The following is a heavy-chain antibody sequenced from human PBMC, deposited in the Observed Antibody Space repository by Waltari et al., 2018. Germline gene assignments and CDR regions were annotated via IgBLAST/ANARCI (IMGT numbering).Heavy chain of an antibody. CDR3: ARGRERQYYYDSSGYWAF. D-gene: IGHD3-22*01. CDR2: IYPGDSDT. CDR1: GYSFTSYW. Sequence: EVQLVQSGAEAKKPGESLKISCKGSGYSFTSYWIGWVRQMPGKGLEWMGIIYPGDSDTRYSPSFQGQVTISADKSISTAYLQWSSLKASDTAMYYCARGRERQYYYDSSGYWAFWGQGTLVTVSS. V-gene: IGHV5-51*01. J-gene: IGHJ4*02.